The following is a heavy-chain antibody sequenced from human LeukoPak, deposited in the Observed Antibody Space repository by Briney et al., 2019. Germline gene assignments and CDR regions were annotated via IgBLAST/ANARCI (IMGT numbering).Heavy chain of an antibody. D-gene: IGHD6-19*01. CDR2: FLGIGSST. V-gene: IGHV3-23*01. CDR1: GFTFNIYA. CDR3: AKVSVAGLMRYYFDY. J-gene: IGHJ4*02. Sequence: GGSLRLSCTASGFTFNIYAMNWVRQAPGKGREWGSGFLGIGSSTDYADSVKGRFPISRDNSEDTMYLQMNSLRAEATAVYYCAKVSVAGLMRYYFDYWGQGTLVTVSP.